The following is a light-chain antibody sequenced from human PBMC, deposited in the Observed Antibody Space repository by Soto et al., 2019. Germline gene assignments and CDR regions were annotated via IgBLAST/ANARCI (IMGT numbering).Light chain of an antibody. V-gene: IGKV3D-20*02. CDR1: QSISSSY. CDR3: QQRSKWPLT. J-gene: IGKJ4*01. CDR2: GAS. Sequence: EIVLTQSPGTLSLSPGERATLSCRASQSISSSYLAWLQQKPGQAPRLLIYGASNRATGIPDRFSGSGSGTDFTLTISRLEPEDFAVYYCQQRSKWPLTFGGGTKVEIK.